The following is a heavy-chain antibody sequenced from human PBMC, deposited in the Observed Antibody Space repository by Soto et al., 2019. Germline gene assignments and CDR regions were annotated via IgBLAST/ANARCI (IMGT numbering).Heavy chain of an antibody. J-gene: IGHJ6*03. D-gene: IGHD2-2*01. Sequence: PSETLSLTCAVYGGSFSGYYWSWIRQPPGKGLEWIGEINHSGSTNYNPSLKSRVTISVDTSKNQFSLKLSSVTAADTAVYYCARGPDCSSTSCYPRYYYYMDVWGKGTTVTVS. CDR3: ARGPDCSSTSCYPRYYYYMDV. CDR1: GGSFSGYY. V-gene: IGHV4-34*01. CDR2: INHSGST.